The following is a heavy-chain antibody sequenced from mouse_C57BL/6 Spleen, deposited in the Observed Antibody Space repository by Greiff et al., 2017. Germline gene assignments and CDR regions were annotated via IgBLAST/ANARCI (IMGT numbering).Heavy chain of an antibody. CDR1: GYTFTDYY. Sequence: EVQLQQSGPELVKPGASVKISCKASGYTFTDYYMNWVKQSHGKSLEWIGDINPNNGGTSYNQKFKGKATLTVDKSSSTAYMERRSLTSEDSADYYCARGYSNLYFDYWGQGTTLTVSA. CDR2: INPNNGGT. CDR3: ARGYSNLYFDY. D-gene: IGHD2-5*01. V-gene: IGHV1-26*01. J-gene: IGHJ2*01.